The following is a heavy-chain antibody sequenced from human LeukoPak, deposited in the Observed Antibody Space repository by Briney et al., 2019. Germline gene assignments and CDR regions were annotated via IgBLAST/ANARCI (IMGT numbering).Heavy chain of an antibody. D-gene: IGHD2-15*01. Sequence: GGSLRLSCAASGFTFSSYAMHWVRQAPGKGLEWVSGISWNSGSIGYADSVKGRFTISRDNAKNSLYLQMNSLRAEDTALYYCAKGTGGLDYWGQGTLVTVSS. CDR2: ISWNSGSI. CDR1: GFTFSSYA. CDR3: AKGTGGLDY. J-gene: IGHJ4*02. V-gene: IGHV3-9*01.